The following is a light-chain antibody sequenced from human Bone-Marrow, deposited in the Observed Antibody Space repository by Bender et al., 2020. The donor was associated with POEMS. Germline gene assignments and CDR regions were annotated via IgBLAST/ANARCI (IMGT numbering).Light chain of an antibody. CDR3: AVWDDSLNGWV. Sequence: QSVLTQPPSASGTPGQRVTISCSGGSSNIGSNVVNWYQQLPGTAPKLLIYSNKLRPSGVPDRFSGSKSGTSVSLAISGLQSEDEADYYCAVWDDSLNGWVFGGGTKLTVL. V-gene: IGLV1-44*01. CDR2: SNK. J-gene: IGLJ3*02. CDR1: SSNIGSNV.